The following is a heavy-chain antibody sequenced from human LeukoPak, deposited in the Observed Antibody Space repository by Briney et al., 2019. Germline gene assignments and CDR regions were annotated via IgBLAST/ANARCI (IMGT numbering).Heavy chain of an antibody. J-gene: IGHJ4*02. CDR2: IYHSGST. CDR3: ARVTAAAADY. CDR1: GYSISSGYY. V-gene: IGHV4-38-2*01. D-gene: IGHD6-13*01. Sequence: PSETLSLTCAVSGYSISSGYYWGWIRQPPGKGLEWIGSIYHSGSTYYNPSLKSRVTISVDTSKNQFSLKLSSVTAADTAVYYCARVTAAAADYWGQGTLVTVSS.